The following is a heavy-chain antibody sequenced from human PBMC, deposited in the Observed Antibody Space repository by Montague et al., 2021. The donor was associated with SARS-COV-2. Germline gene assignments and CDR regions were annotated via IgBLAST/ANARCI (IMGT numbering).Heavy chain of an antibody. CDR3: ARSRANVPSRPGFDY. CDR1: GASVASGNFY. V-gene: IGHV4-61*01. D-gene: IGHD6-6*01. Sequence: SETLSLTCTVSGASVASGNFYWSWIWQPPGKGLEWIGYMYYTGHTNYXXXLESRVTMPVDPSKNQFSLTLTSVTAADTAVYYCARSRANVPSRPGFDYWGQGALVTVSS. CDR2: MYYTGHT. J-gene: IGHJ4*02.